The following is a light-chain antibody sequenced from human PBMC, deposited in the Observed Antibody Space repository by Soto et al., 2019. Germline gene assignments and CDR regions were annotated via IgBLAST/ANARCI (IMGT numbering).Light chain of an antibody. CDR2: GAS. J-gene: IGKJ3*01. V-gene: IGKV3-20*01. Sequence: EIVLTQSPGTLTLSPGERATLSCRASQSINSRYLAWYQQKPGQAPRLLIYGASSRATGIPDRFSGSGSGTDFTLTIIRLEPEDFAVYYCQQFGSSPGFTFGPGTKVDI. CDR1: QSINSRY. CDR3: QQFGSSPGFT.